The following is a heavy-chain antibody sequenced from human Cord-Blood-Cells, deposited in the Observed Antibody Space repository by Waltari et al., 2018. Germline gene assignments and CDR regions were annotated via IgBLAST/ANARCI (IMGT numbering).Heavy chain of an antibody. CDR2: KKPTSGNT. CDR1: GYTFTSYD. Sequence: QVQLVQSGAEVKKPGASVKVSCKASGYTFTSYDINWVRQATGQGLEGMGWKKPTSGNTGYAQKFQGRVPITRNTSISTAYMELGSLRSEDTAVYYCARLLAAIGDDAFDIWGQGTMVTVSS. V-gene: IGHV1-8*03. D-gene: IGHD2-2*02. CDR3: ARLLAAIGDDAFDI. J-gene: IGHJ3*02.